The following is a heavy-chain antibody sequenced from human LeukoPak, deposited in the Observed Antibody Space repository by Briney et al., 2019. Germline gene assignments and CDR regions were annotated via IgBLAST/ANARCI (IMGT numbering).Heavy chain of an antibody. J-gene: IGHJ4*02. V-gene: IGHV1-2*02. CDR1: GYTFTGYY. D-gene: IGHD3-9*01. CDR2: INPNSGGT. Sequence: GASVKVSCKASGYTFTGYYMHWVRQAPGQGLEWMGWINPNSGGTNYAQKFQGRVTMTRDTSISTAYMELSRLRSDDTAVYYCARSYYDILTGYYSPPDYWGQGTLVTVSS. CDR3: ARSYYDILTGYYSPPDY.